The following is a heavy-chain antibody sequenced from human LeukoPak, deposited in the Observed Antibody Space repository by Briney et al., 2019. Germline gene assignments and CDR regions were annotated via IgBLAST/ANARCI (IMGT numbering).Heavy chain of an antibody. CDR3: ARGPRAAADNYYYYYMDV. CDR1: GFDFVTSV. CDR2: IIVGSGNT. Sequence: SVKVSCKTSGFDFVTSVIHWVRQARGQRLEWIGEIIVGSGNTKYGEKFQERATMTRDTSISTAYMELSRLRSDDTAVYYCARGPRAAADNYYYYYMDVWGKGTTVTVSS. V-gene: IGHV1-58*02. J-gene: IGHJ6*03. D-gene: IGHD6-13*01.